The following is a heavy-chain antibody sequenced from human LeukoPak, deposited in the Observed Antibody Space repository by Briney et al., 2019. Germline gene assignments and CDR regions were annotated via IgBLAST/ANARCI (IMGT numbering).Heavy chain of an antibody. CDR1: GGSISSYY. D-gene: IGHD1-26*01. J-gene: IGHJ3*02. V-gene: IGHV4-59*01. Sequence: TSETLSLTCTVSGGSISSYYWSWIRQPPGKGLEWIGYIHYSGSTNYNPSLKSRVTISVDTSKNQFSLKLSSVTAADTAVYYCAGSIVGATGGDAFDIWGQGTMVTVSS. CDR2: IHYSGST. CDR3: AGSIVGATGGDAFDI.